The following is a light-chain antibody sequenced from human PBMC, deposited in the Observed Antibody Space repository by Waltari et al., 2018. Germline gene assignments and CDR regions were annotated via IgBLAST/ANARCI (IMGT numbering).Light chain of an antibody. CDR1: SSDVGSYNL. Sequence: QSALTQPASVSGSPGQSITISCTGTSSDVGSYNLVSWYQQHPGKAPKLMIYEVTQRPSGVSKRVSGSKSGNTASRTISGLQAEDEADYCCCSYAGSTTHVIFGGGTKLTVL. CDR2: EVT. V-gene: IGLV2-23*02. CDR3: CSYAGSTTHVI. J-gene: IGLJ2*01.